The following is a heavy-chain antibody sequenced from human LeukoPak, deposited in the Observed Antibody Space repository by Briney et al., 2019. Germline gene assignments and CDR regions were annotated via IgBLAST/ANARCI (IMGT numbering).Heavy chain of an antibody. CDR2: IYYSGST. CDR3: ARDSYDSSGYYYAPRYGMDV. D-gene: IGHD3-22*01. CDR1: GGSISSYY. V-gene: IGHV4-59*01. Sequence: PSETLSLTCTVSGGSISSYYWSWIRQPPGKGLEWIGYIYYSGSTNYNPSLKSRVTISVDTSKNQFSLKLSSVTAADTAVYYCARDSYDSSGYYYAPRYGMDVWGQGTTVTVSS. J-gene: IGHJ6*02.